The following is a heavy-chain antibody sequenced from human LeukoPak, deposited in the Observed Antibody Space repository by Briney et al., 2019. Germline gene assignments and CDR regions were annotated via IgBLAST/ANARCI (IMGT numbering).Heavy chain of an antibody. J-gene: IGHJ4*02. V-gene: IGHV4-34*01. D-gene: IGHD3-10*01. CDR1: GGSFSGYY. CDR3: ARFYYGSGSSNNDY. Sequence: SETLSLTCAVYGGSFSGYYWSWIRQPPGKGLEWIGEINHSGSTNYNPSLKSRVTISVDTSKNQFSLKLSSVTAVDTAVYYCARFYYGSGSSNNDYWGQGTLVTVSS. CDR2: INHSGST.